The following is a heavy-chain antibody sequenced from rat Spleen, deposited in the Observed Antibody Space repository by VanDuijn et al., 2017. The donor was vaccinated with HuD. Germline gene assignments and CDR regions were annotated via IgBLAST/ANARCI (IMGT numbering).Heavy chain of an antibody. CDR1: GFTFSDYN. Sequence: EVQLVESGGGLVQPGRSLKLSCVASGFTFSDYNMAWVRQAPKKGLEWVATISTSGSRTYYPDSVKGRFTISRDNAKSSLYLQMNSLKSEDTATYYCATGSSFAYWGQGTLVTVSS. CDR2: ISTSGSRT. D-gene: IGHD1-11*01. J-gene: IGHJ3*01. V-gene: IGHV5-7*01. CDR3: ATGSSFAY.